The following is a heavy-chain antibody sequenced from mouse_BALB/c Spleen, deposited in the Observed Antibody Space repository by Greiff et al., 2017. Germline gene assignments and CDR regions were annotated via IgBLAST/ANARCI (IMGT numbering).Heavy chain of an antibody. CDR1: GFTFSSFG. CDR2: ISSGSSTI. Sequence: EVKLMESGGGLVQPGGSRKLSCAASGFTFSSFGMHWVRQAPEKGLEWVAYISSGSSTIYYADTVKGRFTISRDNPKNTLFLQMTSLRSEDTAMYYCERSESMYGNSWYFDVWGAGTTVTVSS. V-gene: IGHV5-17*02. CDR3: ERSESMYGNSWYFDV. J-gene: IGHJ1*01. D-gene: IGHD2-10*02.